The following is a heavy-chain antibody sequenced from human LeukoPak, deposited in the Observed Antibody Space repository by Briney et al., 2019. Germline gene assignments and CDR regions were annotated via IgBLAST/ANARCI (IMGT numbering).Heavy chain of an antibody. CDR3: AKDGYYGSGSYYNVPQFDY. CDR2: ISGSGGST. D-gene: IGHD3-10*01. CDR1: GFTFTNYA. J-gene: IGHJ4*02. Sequence: GSLRLSCIASGFTFTNYAMSWVRQPPGKGLEWVSTISGSGGSTYYADSVKGRFTISRDTSKNTLYLQMNSLRAEDTAVYYCAKDGYYGSGSYYNVPQFDYWGQGTLVTVSS. V-gene: IGHV3-23*01.